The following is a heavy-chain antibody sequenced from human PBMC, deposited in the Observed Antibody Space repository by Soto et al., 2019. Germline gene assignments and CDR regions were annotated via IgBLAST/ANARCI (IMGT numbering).Heavy chain of an antibody. CDR1: GFTFSSYG. CDR3: AKEVSPGVVPAAEHYYYGMDV. J-gene: IGHJ6*02. CDR2: ISYDGSNK. D-gene: IGHD2-2*01. Sequence: GGSLRLSCAASGFTFSSYGMHWVRQAPGKGLEWVAVISYDGSNKYYADSVKGRFTISRDNSKNTLYLQMNSLRAEDTAVYYCAKEVSPGVVPAAEHYYYGMDVWGQGTTVTVSS. V-gene: IGHV3-30*18.